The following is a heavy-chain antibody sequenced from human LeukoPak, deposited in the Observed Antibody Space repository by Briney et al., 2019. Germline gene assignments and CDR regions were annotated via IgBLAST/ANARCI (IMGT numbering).Heavy chain of an antibody. CDR1: GGSISSSSYY. Sequence: SETLSLTCTVSGGSISSSSYYWGWIRPPPGKGLEWVGSIYYSGSTYYNPSLKSRVTISVDTSKNQFSLKLSSVTAADTAVYYCARDDSHYDSSGYSWGQGTLVTVSS. V-gene: IGHV4-39*07. CDR3: ARDDSHYDSSGYS. CDR2: IYYSGST. J-gene: IGHJ4*02. D-gene: IGHD3-22*01.